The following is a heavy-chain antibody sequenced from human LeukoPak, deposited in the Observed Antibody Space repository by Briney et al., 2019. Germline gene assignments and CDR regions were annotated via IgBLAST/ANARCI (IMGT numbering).Heavy chain of an antibody. CDR2: IRYDGSNK. Sequence: GGSLRLSCAASGFTFSSYGMHWVRQAPGKGLEWVAFIRYDGSNKYYADPVKGRFTISRDNSKNTLYLQMNSLRAEDTAVYYCAKDPPLVVAATLGHYFDYWGQGTLVTVSS. J-gene: IGHJ4*02. V-gene: IGHV3-30*02. D-gene: IGHD2-15*01. CDR1: GFTFSSYG. CDR3: AKDPPLVVAATLGHYFDY.